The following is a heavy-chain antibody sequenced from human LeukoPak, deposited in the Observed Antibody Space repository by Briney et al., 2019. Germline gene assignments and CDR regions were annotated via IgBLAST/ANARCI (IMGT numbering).Heavy chain of an antibody. CDR1: GFTVSAYA. V-gene: IGHV3-23*01. D-gene: IGHD4-11*01. Sequence: PGRSLRLSCAASGFTVSAYAMSWVRHPPGKGLEWVSGISSSGGSAYYADSVAGRFPIFRDNSRSTLFLQMNSLRAEDTAVYYCVKPSSGGDYSLGAFDIWGQGTRVIVSS. CDR3: VKPSSGGDYSLGAFDI. J-gene: IGHJ3*02. CDR2: ISSSGGSA.